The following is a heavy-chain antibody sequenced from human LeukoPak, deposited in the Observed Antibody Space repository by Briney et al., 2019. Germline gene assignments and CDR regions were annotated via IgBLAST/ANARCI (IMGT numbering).Heavy chain of an antibody. D-gene: IGHD6-13*01. CDR3: AELIAAAGNFDY. CDR1: GFTFSSYG. Sequence: GESLRLSCAASGFTFSSYGMHWVRQAPGKGLEWVAVISYDGSNKYYADSVKGRFTISRDNSKNTLYLQMNSLRAEDTAVYYCAELIAAAGNFDYWGQGTLVTVSS. J-gene: IGHJ4*02. V-gene: IGHV3-30*03. CDR2: ISYDGSNK.